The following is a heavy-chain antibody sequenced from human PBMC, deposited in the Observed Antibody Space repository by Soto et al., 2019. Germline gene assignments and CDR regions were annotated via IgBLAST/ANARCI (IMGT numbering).Heavy chain of an antibody. CDR1: GFTFSSYS. CDR2: ISSSSSYI. Sequence: GGSLRLSCAASGFTFSSYSMNWVRQAPGKGLEWVSSISSSSSYIYYADSVKGRFTISGDDSKNTAYLQMNSLKTEDTAVYYCTRPKNELRFYSYNGIDVWGQGTTVTVSS. J-gene: IGHJ6*02. CDR3: TRPKNELRFYSYNGIDV. D-gene: IGHD5-12*01. V-gene: IGHV3-21*04.